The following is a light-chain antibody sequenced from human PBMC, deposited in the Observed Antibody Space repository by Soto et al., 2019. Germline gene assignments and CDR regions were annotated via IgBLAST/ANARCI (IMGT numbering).Light chain of an antibody. Sequence: QAVVTQPPSASGTPGQRVTISCSGSSSNIGSNGVNWYRQLPGTAPKLLIYSNNQRPSGVPDRFSGSKSGTSASLAISGLQSEDEADYYCAAWDDSLNGVFGGGTKVTVL. CDR3: AAWDDSLNGV. CDR1: SSNIGSNG. V-gene: IGLV1-44*01. CDR2: SNN. J-gene: IGLJ2*01.